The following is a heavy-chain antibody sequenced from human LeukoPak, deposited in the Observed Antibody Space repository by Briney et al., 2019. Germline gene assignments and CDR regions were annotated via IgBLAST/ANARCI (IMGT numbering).Heavy chain of an antibody. CDR1: GYTFTSYG. Sequence: ASVKVSCKASGYTFTSYGISCVRQAPGQGLEWMGWISAYNGNTNYAQKLQGRVTMTTDTSTSTAYMELRSLRSDDTAVYYCARKDYYGSGSRGPFDPGGQGTLVTVSA. CDR2: ISAYNGNT. CDR3: ARKDYYGSGSRGPFDP. V-gene: IGHV1-18*01. J-gene: IGHJ5*02. D-gene: IGHD3-10*01.